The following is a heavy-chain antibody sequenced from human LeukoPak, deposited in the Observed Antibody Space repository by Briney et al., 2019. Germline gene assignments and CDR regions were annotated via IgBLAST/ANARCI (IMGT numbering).Heavy chain of an antibody. CDR1: GFTFSSCA. CDR2: ISYDGSNK. V-gene: IGHV3-30-3*01. J-gene: IGHJ5*02. D-gene: IGHD3-10*01. CDR3: ARDARLLWFGESGGWFDP. Sequence: GRSLRLSCAASGFTFSSCAMHWVHQAPGKGLEWVAVISYDGSNKYYADSVEGRFTISRDNSKNTLYLQMNSLRAEDTAVYYCARDARLLWFGESGGWFDPWGQGTLVTVPS.